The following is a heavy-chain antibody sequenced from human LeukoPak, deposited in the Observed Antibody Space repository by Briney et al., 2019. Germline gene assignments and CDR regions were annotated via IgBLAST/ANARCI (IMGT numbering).Heavy chain of an antibody. J-gene: IGHJ3*02. CDR3: ARGRYSYGNDAFDI. Sequence: SETLSLTCAVYGGSLSGYYWSWIRQPPGKGLEWIGEINHSGSTNYNPSLKSRVTISVDTSKNQFSLKLSSVTAADTAVYYCARGRYSYGNDAFDIWGQGTMVTVSS. V-gene: IGHV4-34*01. D-gene: IGHD5-18*01. CDR2: INHSGST. CDR1: GGSLSGYY.